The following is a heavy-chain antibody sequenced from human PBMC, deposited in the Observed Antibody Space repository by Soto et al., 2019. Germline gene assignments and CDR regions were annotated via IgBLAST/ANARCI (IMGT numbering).Heavy chain of an antibody. D-gene: IGHD3-9*01. V-gene: IGHV3-64*04. CDR1: GFTLSGYA. CDR2: ISSNGVGT. CDR3: AKSPGRRYFDWLSTDY. Sequence: GGSLRLSCAASGFTLSGYAMDWVRQAPGKGLEYVSGISSNGVGTYYANSVQGRFTISRDNSKNTLYLQMNSLRAEDTAVYYCAKSPGRRYFDWLSTDYWGQGTPVTVSS. J-gene: IGHJ4*02.